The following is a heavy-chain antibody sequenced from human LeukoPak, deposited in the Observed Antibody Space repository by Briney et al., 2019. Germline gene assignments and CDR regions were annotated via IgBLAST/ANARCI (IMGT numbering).Heavy chain of an antibody. Sequence: TLSLTCTVSGGSISSGGYYWSWIRQHPGKGLEWIGYIYYSGSTYYNPSLKSRVTISVDTSKNQFSLKLSSVTAADTAVYYCARDLGSSSWSSNWFDPWGQGTLVTVSS. CDR2: IYYSGST. D-gene: IGHD6-13*01. CDR1: GGSISSGGYY. V-gene: IGHV4-31*03. CDR3: ARDLGSSSWSSNWFDP. J-gene: IGHJ5*02.